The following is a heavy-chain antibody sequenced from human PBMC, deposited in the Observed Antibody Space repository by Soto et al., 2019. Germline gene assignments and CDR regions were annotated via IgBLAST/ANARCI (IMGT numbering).Heavy chain of an antibody. J-gene: IGHJ2*01. CDR2: IWYDGSNK. CDR3: ARGLALWYFDL. Sequence: QVQLVESGGGVVQPGRSLRLSCAASGFTFSSYGMHWVRQAPGKGLEWVAVIWYDGSNKYYADSVKGRFTISRDNSKNTLDLQMNSLRAEDKAVYYWARGLALWYFDLWGRGTLVPVSS. CDR1: GFTFSSYG. V-gene: IGHV3-33*01.